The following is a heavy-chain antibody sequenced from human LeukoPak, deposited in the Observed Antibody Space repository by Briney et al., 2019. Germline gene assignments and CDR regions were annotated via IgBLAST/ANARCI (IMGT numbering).Heavy chain of an antibody. Sequence: ASVKVSCKASGHTFTTYDINWVRQATGQGLEWMGWMNPNSGNTGYAQKFQGRVTMTRNTSISTAYMELSSLRSEGTAVYYCARGSYYYDNSGSDYWGQGTLVTVSS. V-gene: IGHV1-8*01. CDR2: MNPNSGNT. D-gene: IGHD3-22*01. CDR1: GHTFTTYD. CDR3: ARGSYYYDNSGSDY. J-gene: IGHJ4*02.